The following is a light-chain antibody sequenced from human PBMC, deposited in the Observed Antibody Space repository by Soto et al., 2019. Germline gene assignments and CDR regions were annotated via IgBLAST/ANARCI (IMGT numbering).Light chain of an antibody. CDR1: QSISRW. J-gene: IGKJ1*01. V-gene: IGKV1-5*03. CDR2: KAS. Sequence: DVQMTQSPSTLYASVVDRFTITFRASQSISRWLAWYQQKPGKAPKLLIYKASNLESGVPSRFSARGSGTEFTLSISSLQPDDFATYYCQQYSSYWTFGQGTKVDNK. CDR3: QQYSSYWT.